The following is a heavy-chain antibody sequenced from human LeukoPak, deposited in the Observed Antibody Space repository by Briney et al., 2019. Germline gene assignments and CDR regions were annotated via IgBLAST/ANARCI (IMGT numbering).Heavy chain of an antibody. CDR1: GDSFSDSY. Sequence: ASVKVSCKASGDSFSDSYIHWVRQAPGQGPEWMGWINLNTGGVNYAQKFDGRFSMARDTSINTAFMELSGLRFDDTAVYYCGTVRGILSYFDLWGRGTLVTVSS. CDR2: INLNTGGV. J-gene: IGHJ2*01. V-gene: IGHV1-2*02. CDR3: GTVRGILSYFDL. D-gene: IGHD3-16*01.